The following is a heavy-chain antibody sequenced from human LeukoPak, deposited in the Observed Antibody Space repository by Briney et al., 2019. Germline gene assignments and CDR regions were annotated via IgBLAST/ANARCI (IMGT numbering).Heavy chain of an antibody. Sequence: GGSLRLSCAASGFTFSHGWMSWVRQAPGKGLEWVGRIKSKTDGATTDYATPVKGRFTISRDDSKSTLYLQMNSLNTEDTGVYYWAPPGSAFYYGMDVWGQGTTVTVSS. V-gene: IGHV3-15*01. CDR1: GFTFSHGW. CDR3: APPGSAFYYGMDV. CDR2: IKSKTDGATT. D-gene: IGHD3-10*01. J-gene: IGHJ6*02.